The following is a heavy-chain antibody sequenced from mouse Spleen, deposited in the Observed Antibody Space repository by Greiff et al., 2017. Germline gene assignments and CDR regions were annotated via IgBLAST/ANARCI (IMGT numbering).Heavy chain of an antibody. CDR3: ARQGAARATSWFAY. CDR1: GFTFSSYA. J-gene: IGHJ3*01. CDR2: ISSGGGNT. Sequence: EVMLVESGGGLVKLGGSLKLSCAASGFTFSSYAMSWVRQTPEKRLEWVATISSGGGNTYYPDSVKGRFTISRDNAKNTLYLQMSSLKSEDTAMYYCARQGAARATSWFAYWGQGTLVTVSA. V-gene: IGHV5-9*01. D-gene: IGHD3-1*01.